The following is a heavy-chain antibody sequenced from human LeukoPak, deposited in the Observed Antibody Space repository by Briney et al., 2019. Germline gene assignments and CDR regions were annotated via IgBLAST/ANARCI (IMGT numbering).Heavy chain of an antibody. J-gene: IGHJ4*02. CDR1: GYSFTSYW. CDR3: ARHRGDYRKVGYFDY. V-gene: IGHV5-51*01. D-gene: IGHD4-11*01. CDR2: IYPGDSDT. Sequence: GESLKISCKGSGYSFTSYWIGWVRQMPGKGLEWMGIIYPGDSDTRYSPSFQGQVTISADKSISTAYLQWSSLKASDTAMYYCARHRGDYRKVGYFDYWGQGTLVTVSS.